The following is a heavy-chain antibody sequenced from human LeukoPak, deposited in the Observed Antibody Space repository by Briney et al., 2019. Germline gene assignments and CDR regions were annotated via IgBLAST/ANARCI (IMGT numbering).Heavy chain of an antibody. CDR3: ARWGNDYSQFDS. CDR2: VSGSGDNT. J-gene: IGHJ4*02. CDR1: GFTFSHYS. D-gene: IGHD4-11*01. Sequence: PGGSLRLSCAASGFTFSHYSMSWVRQAPGKGLEWVSVVSGSGDNTNYADSVKGRFTISRDNSKNTLFLQMNSLRTEDTAVYFCARWGNDYSQFDSWGQGTLVTVS. V-gene: IGHV3-23*01.